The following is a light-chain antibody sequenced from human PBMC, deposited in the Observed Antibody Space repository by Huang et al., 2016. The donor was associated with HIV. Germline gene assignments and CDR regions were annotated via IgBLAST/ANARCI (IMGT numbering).Light chain of an antibody. Sequence: EIVMTQSPATLSVSPVGRVTLSCRASPSVSTNLAWYQQKPGQAPRLLIYGASSRATGIPARFRGSGSGTEFTLTISDLQSEDFAVYYCHQYNDWPITFGPGTKVDIK. CDR1: PSVSTN. J-gene: IGKJ3*01. CDR2: GAS. V-gene: IGKV3-15*01. CDR3: HQYNDWPIT.